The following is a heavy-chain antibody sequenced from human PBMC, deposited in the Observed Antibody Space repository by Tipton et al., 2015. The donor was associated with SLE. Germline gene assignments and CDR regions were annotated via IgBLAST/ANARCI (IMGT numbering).Heavy chain of an antibody. CDR1: GGSISSSSYY. V-gene: IGHV4-61*05. Sequence: TLSLTCTVSGGSISSSSYYWSWIRQPPGKGLEWIGYIYYSGTTNYNPSLKSRVTISVDTSKNQFSLKLSSVTAADTAVYYCARAITRGDFDYWGQGTLVTVSS. J-gene: IGHJ4*02. CDR3: ARAITRGDFDY. D-gene: IGHD3-10*01. CDR2: IYYSGTT.